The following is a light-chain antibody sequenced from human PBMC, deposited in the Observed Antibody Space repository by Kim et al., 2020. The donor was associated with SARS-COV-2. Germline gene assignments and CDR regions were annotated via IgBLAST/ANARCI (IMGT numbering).Light chain of an antibody. CDR2: KDS. V-gene: IGLV3-27*01. CDR3: YSATDNNRV. CDR1: VRAKKY. J-gene: IGLJ3*02. Sequence: SVSPGQTAKITCSGDVRAKKYTRWFQQKPDQAPVLLIYKDSERPAGIPERFSGSSSGTTVTLTISGALVEDDADYYCYSATDNNRVFGGGTQLTVL.